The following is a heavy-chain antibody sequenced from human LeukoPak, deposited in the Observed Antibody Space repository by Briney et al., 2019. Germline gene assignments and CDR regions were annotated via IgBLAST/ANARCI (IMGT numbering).Heavy chain of an antibody. D-gene: IGHD6-19*01. J-gene: IGHJ3*02. V-gene: IGHV1-18*04. Sequence: ASVKVSCKASGYTFTGYYMHWVRQAPGQGLEWMGWISAYNGNTNNAQKLQGRVTMTTDTSTSTAYMELRSLRSDDTAVYYCARGGEAVAGETRRSRAFDIWGQGTMVTVSS. CDR2: ISAYNGNT. CDR3: ARGGEAVAGETRRSRAFDI. CDR1: GYTFTGYY.